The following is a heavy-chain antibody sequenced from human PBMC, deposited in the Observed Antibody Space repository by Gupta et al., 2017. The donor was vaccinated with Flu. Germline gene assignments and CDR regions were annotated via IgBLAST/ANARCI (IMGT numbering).Heavy chain of an antibody. CDR1: GFTFSSYA. V-gene: IGHV3-23*01. CDR3: AKGSLEKWLFDD. D-gene: IGHD5-12*01. CDR2: ISGGGGST. Sequence: EVQLLESGGGLVQPGGSLRLSCAASGFTFSSYAMSWVRQAPGKGREWVSAISGGGGSTYYADAVKGRLTMSRDKSKKTQDLQMKRMRAEDTAVYYCAKGSLEKWLFDDGGQGTMVTVSS. J-gene: IGHJ4*02.